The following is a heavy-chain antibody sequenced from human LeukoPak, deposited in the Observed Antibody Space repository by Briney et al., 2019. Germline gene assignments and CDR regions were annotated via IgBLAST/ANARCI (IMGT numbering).Heavy chain of an antibody. Sequence: GGSLRLSCAASGFTVSSNYMSWVRQAPGKGLEWVSVIYSGGSTYYADSVKGRFTISRDNSKNTLYLQMNSLRAEDTAVYYCARGGCSDGSCHRSDAFDIWGQGTMVTVSS. CDR2: IYSGGST. V-gene: IGHV3-53*01. D-gene: IGHD2-15*01. CDR1: GFTVSSNY. CDR3: ARGGCSDGSCHRSDAFDI. J-gene: IGHJ3*02.